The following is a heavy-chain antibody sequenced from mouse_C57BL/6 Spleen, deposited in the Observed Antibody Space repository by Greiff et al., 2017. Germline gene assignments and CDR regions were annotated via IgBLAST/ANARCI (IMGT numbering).Heavy chain of an antibody. Sequence: QVQLQQPGAELVRPGSSVKLSCKASGYTFTSYWMHWVKQRPIQGLEWIGNIDPSDSETHYNQKFKDKATLTVAKSSSTADMQLSSLTSEDSAVYYCARNSHWYFEVWGTGTTVTVSS. V-gene: IGHV1-52*01. CDR1: GYTFTSYW. J-gene: IGHJ1*03. D-gene: IGHD2-1*01. CDR3: ARNSHWYFEV. CDR2: IDPSDSET.